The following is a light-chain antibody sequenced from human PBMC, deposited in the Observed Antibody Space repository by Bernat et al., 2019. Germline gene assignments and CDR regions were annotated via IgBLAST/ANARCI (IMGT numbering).Light chain of an antibody. J-gene: IGLJ1*01. V-gene: IGLV1-47*01. CDR1: TSNIRSNH. CDR3: AAWDDSLSSFV. CDR2: EWH. Sequence: QSVLTQPPSASGTPGQRITISCSGSTSNIRSNHVYWYQQLPGTAPKLLIYEWHQRPSGVPDRFTDSKSGTSASLAIGGLRSEDEADYYCAAWDDSLSSFVFGTGTKVTVL.